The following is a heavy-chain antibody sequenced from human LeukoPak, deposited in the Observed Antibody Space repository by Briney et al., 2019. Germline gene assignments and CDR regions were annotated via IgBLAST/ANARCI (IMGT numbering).Heavy chain of an antibody. V-gene: IGHV1-8*03. CDR3: ARTKPDNSEIYN. Sequence: ASVKDYCRASGYTFSTYDINWVRQAAGQGLEWMGWMNPNSGNTGYAQKFQGRLTITRIASISTAYMELSSLRSDDTAVYYCARTKPDNSEIYNWGQGTLVTVSS. CDR2: MNPNSGNT. CDR1: GYTFSTYD. J-gene: IGHJ4*02. D-gene: IGHD3-22*01.